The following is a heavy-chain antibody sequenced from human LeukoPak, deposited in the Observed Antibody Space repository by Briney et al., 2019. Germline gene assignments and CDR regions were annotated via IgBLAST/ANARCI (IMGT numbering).Heavy chain of an antibody. Sequence: SETLSLTCTVSGDSISSYYWSWIRQPPGKGLEWIGYIYYSGSTNYNPSLKSRVTISVDTSKNQFSLKLSFVTAADTAGYYCDITGLDAFDIWGQGTMVTVSS. CDR1: GDSISSYY. V-gene: IGHV4-59*01. D-gene: IGHD1-14*01. CDR2: IYYSGST. J-gene: IGHJ3*02. CDR3: DITGLDAFDI.